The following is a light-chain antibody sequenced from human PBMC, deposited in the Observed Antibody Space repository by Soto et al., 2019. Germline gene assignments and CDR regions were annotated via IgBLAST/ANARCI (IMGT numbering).Light chain of an antibody. CDR2: GAS. CDR3: QQYHNYPPS. J-gene: IGKJ1*01. CDR1: QDISIH. Sequence: DLQMTPSPSSVSASVGDRVTIACRASQDISIHLAWFQQKPGKAPKSLIFGASSLQSGVPSKFSGSGSGTDFTLTIDSLQPEDFATYYCQQYHNYPPSFGQGTKVEIK. V-gene: IGKV1-16*02.